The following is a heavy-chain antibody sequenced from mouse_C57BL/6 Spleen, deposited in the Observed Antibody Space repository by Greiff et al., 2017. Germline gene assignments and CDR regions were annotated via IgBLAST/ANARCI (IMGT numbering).Heavy chain of an antibody. Sequence: VQLQQSGPELVKPGASVKISCKASGYTFTDYYMNWVKQSHGKSLEWIGDINPNNGGTSYNQKFKGKATLTVDKSSSTAYMELRSLTSEDSAVYYCARSDYGNPWFDYWGQGTTLTVSS. J-gene: IGHJ2*01. CDR2: INPNNGGT. CDR3: ARSDYGNPWFDY. CDR1: GYTFTDYY. V-gene: IGHV1-26*01. D-gene: IGHD2-1*01.